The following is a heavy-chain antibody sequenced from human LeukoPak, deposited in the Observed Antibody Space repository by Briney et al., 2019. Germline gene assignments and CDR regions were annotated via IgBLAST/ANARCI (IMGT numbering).Heavy chain of an antibody. CDR2: INPNSGGT. J-gene: IGHJ3*02. V-gene: IGHV1-2*04. D-gene: IGHD3-10*01. Sequence: ASVKVSCKASGYTFTGYYIHWVRQAPGQGLEWMGWINPNSGGTNYAQKFQGWVTMTRDTSISTAYMELSRLRSDDTAVYYCARVGYYGSGRVRWAFDIWGQGTMVTVSS. CDR3: ARVGYYGSGRVRWAFDI. CDR1: GYTFTGYY.